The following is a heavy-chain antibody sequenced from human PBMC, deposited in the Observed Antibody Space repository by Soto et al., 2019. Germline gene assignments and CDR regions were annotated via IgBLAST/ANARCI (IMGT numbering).Heavy chain of an antibody. CDR3: ARVFGDSGGFYYDH. J-gene: IGHJ4*02. CDR2: VTPDGGRT. CDR1: GFTFSAHG. Sequence: GGSLRLSCAASGFTFSAHGMHWVRQAPGKGLEYVSAVTPDGGRTYYAESVKGRFSISRDNSKNTLYLKMGSLRADDTAVYYCARVFGDSGGFYYDHWGQGIPVTVSS. V-gene: IGHV3-64*02. D-gene: IGHD3-22*01.